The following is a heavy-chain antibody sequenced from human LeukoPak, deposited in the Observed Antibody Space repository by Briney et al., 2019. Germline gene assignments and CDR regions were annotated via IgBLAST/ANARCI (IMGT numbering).Heavy chain of an antibody. J-gene: IGHJ4*02. CDR3: ARSSIFGVVIGIADY. D-gene: IGHD3-3*01. Sequence: PGGSLRLSCAASGFTFSDYYMSWIRQAPGKGLEWVSYISSSGSTIYYADSVKGRFTISRDNAKNSLYLRMNSLRAEDTAVYYCARSSIFGVVIGIADYWGQGTLVTVSS. V-gene: IGHV3-11*01. CDR1: GFTFSDYY. CDR2: ISSSGSTI.